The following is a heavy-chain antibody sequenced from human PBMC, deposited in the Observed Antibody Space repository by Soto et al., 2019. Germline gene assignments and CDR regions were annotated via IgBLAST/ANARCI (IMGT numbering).Heavy chain of an antibody. D-gene: IGHD3-3*01. J-gene: IGHJ6*02. Sequence: PGGSLRLSCAASGFTFSVYGIHWVRQAPGKXLEWVALVSNDGRDQDYADSVKGRFTISRDNSRNTLYLQMSSLRVEDTAVYYCAKTFRFLDLVLDYYYGMDVWGQGTTVTVSS. CDR3: AKTFRFLDLVLDYYYGMDV. CDR2: VSNDGRDQ. V-gene: IGHV3-30*18. CDR1: GFTFSVYG.